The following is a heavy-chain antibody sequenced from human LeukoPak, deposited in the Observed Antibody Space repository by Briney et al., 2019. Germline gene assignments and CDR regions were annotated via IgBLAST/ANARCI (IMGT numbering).Heavy chain of an antibody. CDR3: ARVYYYGSGSYHNWFDP. CDR2: INHSGST. CDR1: GGSFSGYY. Sequence: SSETLSLTCAVYGGSFSGYYWSWIRQPPGKGLEWIGEINHSGSTNYNPSLKSRVTISVDTSKNQFSLKLSSVTAADTAVYYCARVYYYGSGSYHNWFDPLGQGTLVTVSS. D-gene: IGHD3-10*01. V-gene: IGHV4-34*01. J-gene: IGHJ5*02.